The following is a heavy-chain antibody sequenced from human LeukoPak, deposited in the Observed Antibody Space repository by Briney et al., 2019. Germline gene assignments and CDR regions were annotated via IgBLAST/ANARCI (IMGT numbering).Heavy chain of an antibody. V-gene: IGHV1-69*05. J-gene: IGHJ3*02. Sequence: GASVKVSCKASGGTFSSYAISWVRQAPGQGLEWMGGIIPIFGTANYAQKFQGRVTITTDESTTTAYMALSSRRSEDTALYYCARARIAAAGYDAFDIWGQGTMVTVSS. CDR2: IIPIFGTA. CDR1: GGTFSSYA. CDR3: ARARIAAAGYDAFDI. D-gene: IGHD6-13*01.